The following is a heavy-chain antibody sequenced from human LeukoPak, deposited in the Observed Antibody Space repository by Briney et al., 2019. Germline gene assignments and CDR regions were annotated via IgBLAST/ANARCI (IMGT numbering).Heavy chain of an antibody. CDR2: IYYSGST. CDR1: GGSISSYY. CDR3: ARHGTDSIAAAGPYFDY. Sequence: SETLSLTCTVSGGSISSYYWGWIRQPPGKGLEWIGYIYYSGSTNYNPSLKSRVTISVDASKNQFSLKLSSVTAADTAVYYCARHGTDSIAAAGPYFDYWGQGTLVTVSS. V-gene: IGHV4-59*08. D-gene: IGHD6-13*01. J-gene: IGHJ4*02.